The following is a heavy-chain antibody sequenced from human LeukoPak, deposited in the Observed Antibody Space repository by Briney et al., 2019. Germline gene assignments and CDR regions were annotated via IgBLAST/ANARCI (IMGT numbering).Heavy chain of an antibody. CDR2: FYASGTT. Sequence: PSATLSLTCTVSGVSISNYYWSWLRQPAGKGLEWIGRFYASGTTYYNPSLRSRVTLSIDTSKNHFSLTLTSVTAADTAVYYCARTHCGGGSCDKFDPWGRESWSPSPQ. CDR1: GVSISNYY. D-gene: IGHD2-15*01. CDR3: ARTHCGGGSCDKFDP. V-gene: IGHV4-4*07. J-gene: IGHJ5*02.